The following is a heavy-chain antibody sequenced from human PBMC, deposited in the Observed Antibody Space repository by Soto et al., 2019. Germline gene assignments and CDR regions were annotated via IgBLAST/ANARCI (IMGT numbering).Heavy chain of an antibody. D-gene: IGHD1-7*01. Sequence: PSETLSLTCAVSGGSISSSNWWSWVRQPPGKGLEWIGEIYHSGSTNYNPSLKSRVTISVDNSKNQFSLKLSSVTAADTAVYYCAREANWNSPGAFDIWGQGTMVTVSS. CDR2: IYHSGST. CDR3: AREANWNSPGAFDI. CDR1: GGSISSSNW. V-gene: IGHV4-4*02. J-gene: IGHJ3*02.